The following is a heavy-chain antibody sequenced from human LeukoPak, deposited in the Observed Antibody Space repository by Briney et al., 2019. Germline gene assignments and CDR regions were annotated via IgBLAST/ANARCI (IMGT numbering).Heavy chain of an antibody. D-gene: IGHD1-1*01. V-gene: IGHV3-30*02. Sequence: QSGGSLRLSCAASGFTFSDYYMSWIRQAPGKGLEWVAFIRYDGSNKYYADSVKGRFTISRDNSKNTLYLQMNSLRAEDTAVYYCLGLRAREATTHFDYWGQGTLVTVSS. CDR2: IRYDGSNK. J-gene: IGHJ4*02. CDR1: GFTFSDYY. CDR3: LGLRAREATTHFDY.